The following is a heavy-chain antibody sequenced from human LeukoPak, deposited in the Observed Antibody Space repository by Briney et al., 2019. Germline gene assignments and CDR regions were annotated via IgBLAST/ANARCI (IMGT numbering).Heavy chain of an antibody. CDR3: AREGGYGDNWFDP. CDR1: GFTFSSYAM. CDR2: IYHSGST. V-gene: IGHV4-4*02. Sequence: GSLRLSCAASGFTFSSYAMSWVRQPPGKGLEWIGEIYHSGSTNYNPSLKSRVTISVDKSKNQFSLKLSSVTAADTAVYYCAREGGYGDNWFDPWGQGTLVTVSS. J-gene: IGHJ5*02. D-gene: IGHD4-17*01.